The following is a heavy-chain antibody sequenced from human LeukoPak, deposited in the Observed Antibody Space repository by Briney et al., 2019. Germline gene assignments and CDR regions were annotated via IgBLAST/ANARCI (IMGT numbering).Heavy chain of an antibody. CDR2: ISSSTRRI. Sequence: PGGSLRLSCAASGFNFSSYSLNWVRGAPGKGLEWVSYISSSTRRIYYADSVKGRYTISRDSAKNSLYLQMDSLRDEDTAMYYCAREFPPHCSSTSCYPDHWGQGTLVTVAS. D-gene: IGHD2-2*01. V-gene: IGHV3-48*02. CDR3: AREFPPHCSSTSCYPDH. J-gene: IGHJ5*02. CDR1: GFNFSSYS.